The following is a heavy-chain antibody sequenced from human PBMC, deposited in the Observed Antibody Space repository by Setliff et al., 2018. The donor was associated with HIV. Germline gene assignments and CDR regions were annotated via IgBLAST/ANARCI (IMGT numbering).Heavy chain of an antibody. Sequence: SETLSLTCTVSGGSISSGSYYWSWIRQPAGKGLEWIGRIYTSGSTNYNPSLKSRATISLDTSKNQFSLKLSSVTAADTAVYYCATFDYYDSSGFYYGGGHWGQGTLVTVSS. CDR2: IYTSGST. D-gene: IGHD3-22*01. J-gene: IGHJ4*02. CDR1: GGSISSGSYY. V-gene: IGHV4-61*02. CDR3: ATFDYYDSSGFYYGGGH.